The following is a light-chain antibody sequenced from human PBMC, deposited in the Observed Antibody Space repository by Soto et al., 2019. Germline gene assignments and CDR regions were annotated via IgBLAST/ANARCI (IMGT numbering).Light chain of an antibody. J-gene: IGKJ2*02. V-gene: IGKV3-15*01. CDR3: QQYNSWPRT. Sequence: EIVMTQSPATLSVSPGERATLSCRASQSVSSNLAWYQQKPGQAPRLLIYGASTRATGIPATFSGSGSGTEFTLTISSLQSEDFAVYYCQQYNSWPRTFGQGTKLEIK. CDR1: QSVSSN. CDR2: GAS.